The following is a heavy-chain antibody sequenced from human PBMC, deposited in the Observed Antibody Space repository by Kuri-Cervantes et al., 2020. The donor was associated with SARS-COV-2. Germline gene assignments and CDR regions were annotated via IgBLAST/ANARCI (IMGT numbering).Heavy chain of an antibody. V-gene: IGHV3-48*01. J-gene: IGHJ5*02. CDR2: ISSSSSTI. Sequence: GESLKISCAASGFTFSSYSMNWVRQAPGKGLEWVSYISSSSSTIYYSDSVKGRFTISRDNAKNSLYLQMNSLRTEDTAVYYCARDFAVGATTVGPWGQGTLVTVSS. CDR1: GFTFSSYS. CDR3: ARDFAVGATTVGP. D-gene: IGHD1-26*01.